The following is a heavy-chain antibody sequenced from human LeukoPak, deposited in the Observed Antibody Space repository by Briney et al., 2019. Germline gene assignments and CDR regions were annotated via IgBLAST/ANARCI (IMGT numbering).Heavy chain of an antibody. D-gene: IGHD6-13*01. CDR3: AKDSSSHPRGFDY. CDR1: GFTFSSYG. V-gene: IGHV3-30*02. CDR2: IRYDGSNK. J-gene: IGHJ4*02. Sequence: GGSLRLSCAASGFTFSSYGTHWVRQAPGKGLEWVAFIRYDGSNKYYADSVKGRFTISRDNSKNTLYLQMNSLRAEDTAVYYCAKDSSSHPRGFDYWGQGTLVTVSS.